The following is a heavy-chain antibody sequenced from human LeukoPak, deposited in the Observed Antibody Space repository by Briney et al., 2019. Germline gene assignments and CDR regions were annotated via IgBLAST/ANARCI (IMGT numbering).Heavy chain of an antibody. D-gene: IGHD1-14*01. CDR2: IKQDGSEK. Sequence: GGSLRLSCAASGFTFSSYWMSWVRQAPGKGLDWVANIKQDGSEKYYVDSVKGRFTISRDNAKNSLYLQMNSLRAEDTAVYYCAREGAGSRTLFDYWGQGTLVTVSS. CDR1: GFTFSSYW. V-gene: IGHV3-7*01. J-gene: IGHJ4*02. CDR3: AREGAGSRTLFDY.